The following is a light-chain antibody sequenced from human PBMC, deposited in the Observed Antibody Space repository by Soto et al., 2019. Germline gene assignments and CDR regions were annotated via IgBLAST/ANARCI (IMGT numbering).Light chain of an antibody. V-gene: IGKV3D-20*02. CDR1: QSISSRY. CDR2: RTS. Sequence: EIVLTQSPGTLSLSPGERATLSYRASQSISSRYLAWYQQKPGQAPRILMFRTSSRATGFPARFSGSGSGTELNLTISRLQPEDFEVYYCHQRSNWPPTFGGGTKVDIK. CDR3: HQRSNWPPT. J-gene: IGKJ4*01.